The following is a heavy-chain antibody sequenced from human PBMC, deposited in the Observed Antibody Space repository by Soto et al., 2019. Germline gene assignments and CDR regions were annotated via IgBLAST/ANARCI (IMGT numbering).Heavy chain of an antibody. J-gene: IGHJ5*02. V-gene: IGHV4-39*01. D-gene: IGHD6-19*01. Sequence: SETLSLPWTVCAGSKNRSSYYWVSVCQPHAKGWQRLGSIYYSGSTYYNPSLKSRVTISVETSQNQFSLNLSYVTAADTAVYYCRGVIAVAGTLTGEEFDPWGQGTVVTVS. CDR2: IYYSGST. CDR1: AGSKNRSSYY. CDR3: RGVIAVAGTLTGEEFDP.